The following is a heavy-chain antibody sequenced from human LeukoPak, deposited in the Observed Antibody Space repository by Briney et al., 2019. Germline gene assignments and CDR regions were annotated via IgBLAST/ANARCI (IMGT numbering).Heavy chain of an antibody. CDR2: INHSGST. CDR3: ARRWRSGSYNNWFDP. CDR1: GGSFSGYY. D-gene: IGHD3-10*01. Sequence: SETLSLTCAVHGGSFSGYYWSWIRQPPGKGLEWIGEINHSGSTNYNPSLKSRVTISVDTSKSQFSLKLSSVTAADTAVYYCARRWRSGSYNNWFDPWGQGTLVTVSS. J-gene: IGHJ5*02. V-gene: IGHV4-34*01.